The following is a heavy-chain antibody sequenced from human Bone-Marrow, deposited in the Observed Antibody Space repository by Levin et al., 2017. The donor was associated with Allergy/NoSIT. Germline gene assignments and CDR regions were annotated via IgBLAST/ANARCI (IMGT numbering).Heavy chain of an antibody. CDR2: ISGSGGNT. J-gene: IGHJ4*02. CDR1: GFIFSNYA. CDR3: AGYDTSAYHSPFDY. V-gene: IGHV3-23*01. D-gene: IGHD3-22*01. Sequence: GESLKISCAASGFIFSNYAMNWVRQAPGKGLEWVSQISGSGGNTHYADSVKGRFTFSRDNSKNTLCLQMNSLRAEDTAVYYCAGYDTSAYHSPFDYWGQGTLVTVSS.